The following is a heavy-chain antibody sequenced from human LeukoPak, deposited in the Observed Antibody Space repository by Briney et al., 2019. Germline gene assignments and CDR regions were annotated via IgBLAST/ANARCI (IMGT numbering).Heavy chain of an antibody. CDR3: ATATPFDY. Sequence: GGPLRLSCAASGFAFSSYWMHWVRQAPGKGLVWVARINSDGSRTNYADSVKGRFSISRDNAKNTLYLQVNSLRAEDTAVYYCATATPFDYWGQGTLVTVSS. J-gene: IGHJ4*02. V-gene: IGHV3-74*01. D-gene: IGHD2-15*01. CDR1: GFAFSSYW. CDR2: INSDGSRT.